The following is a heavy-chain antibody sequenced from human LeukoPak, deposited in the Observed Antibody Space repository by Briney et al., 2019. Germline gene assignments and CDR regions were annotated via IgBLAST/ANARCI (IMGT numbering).Heavy chain of an antibody. V-gene: IGHV1-2*02. J-gene: IGHJ4*02. CDR2: INPNSGGT. D-gene: IGHD1-26*01. CDR1: GYTFTVYY. CDR3: ARECSGTYCGED. Sequence: ASVKVSCKASGYTFTVYYMHWVRQAPGQGLERMGWINPNSGGTKYAQNFEGRVTMTRDTSITTVYMELSSLRSDDTAIYYCARECSGTYCGEDWGQGTLVTVSS.